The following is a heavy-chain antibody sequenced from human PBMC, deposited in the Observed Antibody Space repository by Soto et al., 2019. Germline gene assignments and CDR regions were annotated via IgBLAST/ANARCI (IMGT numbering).Heavy chain of an antibody. Sequence: DVQLVESGGGLVQPGGSLRLSCVASGFTFSAFWMTWVRQAPGKGLEWVANIRRDGGEESYMDSLRGRFTISRDNAKNSLFLEMHSLRAEDTAVYYCAREGFTLGAFDIWGQGTMVTVSS. CDR3: AREGFTLGAFDI. J-gene: IGHJ3*02. V-gene: IGHV3-7*01. CDR2: IRRDGGEE. CDR1: GFTFSAFW.